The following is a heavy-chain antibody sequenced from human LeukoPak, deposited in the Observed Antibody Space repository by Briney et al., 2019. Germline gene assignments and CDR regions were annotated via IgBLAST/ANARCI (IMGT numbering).Heavy chain of an antibody. CDR3: AGPANDYGDNANAFDI. D-gene: IGHD4-17*01. CDR2: IYHNGGT. V-gene: IGHV4-38-2*01. CDR1: GYSISSGYY. Sequence: SETLSLTCAVSGYSISSGYYWGWIRQPPGKGLEWIGSIYHNGGTYFNPSLKSRVSLSLNTPKNQFSLELGSVTAADTALYYCAGPANDYGDNANAFDIWGQGTMVTVSS. J-gene: IGHJ3*02.